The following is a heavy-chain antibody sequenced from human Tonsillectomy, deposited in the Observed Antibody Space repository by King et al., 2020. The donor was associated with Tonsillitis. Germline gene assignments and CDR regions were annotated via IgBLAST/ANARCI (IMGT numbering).Heavy chain of an antibody. CDR2: ISPDNGRT. J-gene: IGHJ4*02. CDR3: ARGTGGWRAFDF. V-gene: IGHV1-2*06. D-gene: IGHD6-19*01. CDR1: GYTFTDYS. Sequence: HVQLVESGADVKKPGTSVKVSCKASGYTFTDYSIHWVRQAPGQGLQWMGRISPDNGRTDFALNFEDRVTVTRDTSITTVYMELTSLRSDDTAVYFCARGTGGWRAFDFWGQGTRVTVSS.